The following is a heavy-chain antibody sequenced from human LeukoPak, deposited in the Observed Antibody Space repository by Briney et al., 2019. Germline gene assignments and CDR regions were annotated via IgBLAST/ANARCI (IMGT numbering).Heavy chain of an antibody. V-gene: IGHV4-39*01. J-gene: IGHJ2*01. Sequence: PSETLSLTCTVSGGSISSSSYYWGWIRQPPGKGLEWIGSIYYSRSTSYNPSLKSRVTISVDTSKNQFSLKLSSVTAADTAVYYCARGITMIAEVIHDWYFDLWGRGTLVTVSS. CDR3: ARGITMIAEVIHDWYFDL. D-gene: IGHD3-22*01. CDR1: GGSISSSSYY. CDR2: IYYSRST.